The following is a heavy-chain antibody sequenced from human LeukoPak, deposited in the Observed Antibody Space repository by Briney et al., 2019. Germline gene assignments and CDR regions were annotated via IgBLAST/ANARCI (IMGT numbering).Heavy chain of an antibody. V-gene: IGHV1-69*04. D-gene: IGHD1-26*01. CDR2: IIPILGIA. Sequence: GASVKVSCKASGGTFSSYAISWVRQAPGQGLEWMGRIIPILGIANYAQKFQGRATITADKSTSTAYMELSSLRSEDTAVYYCARLVGDADGVPDYYGMDVWGQGTTVTVSS. CDR3: ARLVGDADGVPDYYGMDV. J-gene: IGHJ6*02. CDR1: GGTFSSYA.